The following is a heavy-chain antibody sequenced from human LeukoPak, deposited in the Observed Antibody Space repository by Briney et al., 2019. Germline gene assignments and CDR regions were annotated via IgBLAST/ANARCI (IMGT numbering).Heavy chain of an antibody. D-gene: IGHD3-22*01. CDR3: ARGPYYYDSSGYYYLSPFDY. J-gene: IGHJ4*02. CDR1: GGTFGSYA. Sequence: ASVKVSCKASGGTFGSYAISWVRQAPGQGLEWMGRIIPILGIANYAQKFQGRVTITADKSTSTAYMELSSLSSEDTAVYYCARGPYYYDSSGYYYLSPFDYWGQGTLVTVSS. CDR2: IIPILGIA. V-gene: IGHV1-69*04.